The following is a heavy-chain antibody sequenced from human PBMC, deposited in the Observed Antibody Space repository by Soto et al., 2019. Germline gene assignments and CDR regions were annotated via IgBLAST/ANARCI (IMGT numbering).Heavy chain of an antibody. CDR1: GFTFTSYA. Sequence: PVGSLRLSCAASGFTFTSYAMTWVRQAPEKGLEWVSSISASGGTTYYTDSVKGRFTISRDNSKNTLFLQMNSLRAEDTAVYYCAKAWGWFDPWGQGTLVTVSS. V-gene: IGHV3-23*01. CDR3: AKAWGWFDP. D-gene: IGHD3-16*01. CDR2: ISASGGTT. J-gene: IGHJ5*02.